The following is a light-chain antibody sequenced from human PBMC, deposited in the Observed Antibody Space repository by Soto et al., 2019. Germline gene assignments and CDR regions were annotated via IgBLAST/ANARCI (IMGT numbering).Light chain of an antibody. CDR1: QSVSSN. Sequence: EIVMTQSPATLSVSPGERATLSCRASQSVSSNLAWYQQKPGQAPRLLIYGASTRATGIPARFSGSGSGTDFTLTISRLESEDIAVYYCQQYDSSPRTFGQGTKVDIK. CDR2: GAS. V-gene: IGKV3-15*01. CDR3: QQYDSSPRT. J-gene: IGKJ1*01.